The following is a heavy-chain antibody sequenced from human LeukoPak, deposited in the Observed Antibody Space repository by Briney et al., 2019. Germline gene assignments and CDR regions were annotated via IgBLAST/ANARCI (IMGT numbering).Heavy chain of an antibody. CDR2: INQDGSAK. Sequence: PGGSLRLSCAASGFTFSSYWMSRVRQAPGKGLEWVANINQDGSAKYYVDSVKGRFTISRDNAKNSLWLQMNSLRDEDTAVYYCASSHDSSGNDWGQGTLLTVSS. CDR1: GFTFSSYW. J-gene: IGHJ4*02. CDR3: ASSHDSSGND. D-gene: IGHD3-22*01. V-gene: IGHV3-7*01.